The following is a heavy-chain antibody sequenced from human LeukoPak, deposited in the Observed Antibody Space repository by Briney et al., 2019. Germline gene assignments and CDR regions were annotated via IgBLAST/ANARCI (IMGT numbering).Heavy chain of an antibody. J-gene: IGHJ4*02. CDR2: ISGSGGST. V-gene: IGHV3-23*01. CDR3: AKDRYCTCDICHGDFDY. CDR1: GFTFSSYA. D-gene: IGHD2-8*02. Sequence: GGSLRFSCAASGFTFSSYAVSWVRQAPGKGLEWVSSISGSGGSTYSADSVKGRFTISRDNSKNTLYLQMNSLRAEDTALYYCAKDRYCTCDICHGDFDYWGQGTLVTVSS.